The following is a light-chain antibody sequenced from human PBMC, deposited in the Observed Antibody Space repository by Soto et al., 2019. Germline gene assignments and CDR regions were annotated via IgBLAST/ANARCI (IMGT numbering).Light chain of an antibody. J-gene: IGKJ2*01. CDR2: KAS. V-gene: IGKV1-5*03. CDR3: QHYNTYSYT. CDR1: QSITSW. Sequence: DIPMTQSPSTLSASVGDRVTITCRASQSITSWLAWYQQKPGKAPKLLIYKASSLETGVPSRFSGSGSGTEFTLTISSLQPDDFATYYCQHYNTYSYTFGQGTKVEIK.